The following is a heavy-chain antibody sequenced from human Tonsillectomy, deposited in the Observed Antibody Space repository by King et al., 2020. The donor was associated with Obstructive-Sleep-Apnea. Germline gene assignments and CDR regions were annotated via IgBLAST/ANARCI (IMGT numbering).Heavy chain of an antibody. Sequence: VQLVESGGGLVQPGRSLRLSCAASGFTFDDYAMHWVRQAPGKGLEWVSGISWNSGRRGYADSVKGRFTISRDNAKNSLYLQVNNLRAEDTALYYCAKDGSSSWVEYFHHWGRGTLVTVSS. CDR2: ISWNSGRR. CDR3: AKDGSSSWVEYFHH. D-gene: IGHD6-13*01. J-gene: IGHJ1*01. V-gene: IGHV3-9*01. CDR1: GFTFDDYA.